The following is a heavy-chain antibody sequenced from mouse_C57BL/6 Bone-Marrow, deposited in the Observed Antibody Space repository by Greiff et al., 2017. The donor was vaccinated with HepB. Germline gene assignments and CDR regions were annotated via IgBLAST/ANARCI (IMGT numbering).Heavy chain of an antibody. CDR1: GYTFTSYW. D-gene: IGHD2-4*01. CDR2: IYPGSGST. J-gene: IGHJ2*01. Sequence: QVQLQQPGAELVKPGASVKMSCKASGYTFTSYWITWVKQRPGQGLEWIGDIYPGSGSTNYNEKFKSKATLTVDTSSSTAYMQLSSLTSEYSAVYYCRASYDYDGFPYYVDYWGQGTTLTVSS. CDR3: RASYDYDGFPYYVDY. V-gene: IGHV1-55*01.